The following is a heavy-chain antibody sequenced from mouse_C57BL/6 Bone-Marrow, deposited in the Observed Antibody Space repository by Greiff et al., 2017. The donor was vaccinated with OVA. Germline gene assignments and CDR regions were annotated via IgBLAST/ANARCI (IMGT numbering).Heavy chain of an antibody. Sequence: QVQLQQSGAELVRPGSSVKISCKASGYVFSNYWMNWVKQRPGQGLEWIGQIYPGDGDTNYIGKFKGKATLTADISSSNAYMQLSSLTSEDSAVYFCASKSGYALDYWGQGTSVTVSS. J-gene: IGHJ4*01. CDR2: IYPGDGDT. CDR3: ASKSGYALDY. CDR1: GYVFSNYW. V-gene: IGHV1-80*01.